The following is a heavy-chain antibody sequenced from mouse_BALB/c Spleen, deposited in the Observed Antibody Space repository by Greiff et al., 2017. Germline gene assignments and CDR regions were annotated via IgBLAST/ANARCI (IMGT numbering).Heavy chain of an antibody. CDR3: AREEGITTVVATDAY. V-gene: IGHV1-80*01. Sequence: QVQLKESGAELVRPGSSVKISCKASGYAFSSYWMNWVKQRPGQVLEWIGQIYPGDGDTNYNGKFKGKATLTADKSSSTAYMQLSSLTSEDSAVYFCAREEGITTVVATDAYWGQGTLVTVSA. CDR2: IYPGDGDT. CDR1: GYAFSSYW. J-gene: IGHJ3*01. D-gene: IGHD1-1*01.